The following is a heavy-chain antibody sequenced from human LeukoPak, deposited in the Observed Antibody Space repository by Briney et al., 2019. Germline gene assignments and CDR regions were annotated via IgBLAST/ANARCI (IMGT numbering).Heavy chain of an antibody. Sequence: GGSLRLSCAASGFTFRSYDMHWVRQAPGKGLQWVAVISYDGSNKYHTDSVKGRFTISRDNSKNTLYLQMNSLRAEDTAVYYCARDHGYAFDYWGQGTLVTVSS. CDR3: ARDHGYAFDY. CDR2: ISYDGSNK. CDR1: GFTFRSYD. V-gene: IGHV3-30*03. D-gene: IGHD5-12*01. J-gene: IGHJ4*02.